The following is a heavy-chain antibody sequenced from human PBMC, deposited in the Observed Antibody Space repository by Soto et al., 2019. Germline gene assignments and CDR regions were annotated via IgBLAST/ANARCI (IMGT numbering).Heavy chain of an antibody. CDR3: AKDYGYCSGGSCYSSGWFDP. Sequence: QVQLVESGGGVVQPGRSLRLSCAASGFTFSSYGMHWVRQAPGKGLEWVAVISYDGSNKYYADSVKGRFTISRVNSKNTLYLQMNSLRAEDTAVYYCAKDYGYCSGGSCYSSGWFDPWGQGTLVTVSS. CDR2: ISYDGSNK. V-gene: IGHV3-30*18. D-gene: IGHD2-15*01. CDR1: GFTFSSYG. J-gene: IGHJ5*02.